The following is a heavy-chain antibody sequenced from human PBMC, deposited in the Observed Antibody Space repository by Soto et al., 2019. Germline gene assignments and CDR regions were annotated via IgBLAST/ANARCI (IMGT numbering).Heavy chain of an antibody. CDR2: ISAYNGNT. D-gene: IGHD3-22*01. J-gene: IGHJ4*02. Sequence: QVKLVQSGTEVKQPGASMKVSCNASGYSFATSGISWVRQAPGQGLEWMGWISAYNGNTNYDQKLQDRVTMTTDTSTSTAYLELRNLRSDDTAVYYCARAGQYYDSSGYANWGQGTLVTVSS. V-gene: IGHV1-18*01. CDR1: GYSFATSG. CDR3: ARAGQYYDSSGYAN.